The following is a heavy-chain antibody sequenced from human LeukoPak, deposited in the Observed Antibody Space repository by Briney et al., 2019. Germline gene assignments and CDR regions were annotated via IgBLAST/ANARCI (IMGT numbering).Heavy chain of an antibody. V-gene: IGHV3-11*04. D-gene: IGHD4-17*01. CDR2: ISSSGSTI. J-gene: IGHJ3*02. CDR3: ARSHDYGGYDAFDI. CDR1: GFTFSDYY. Sequence: NSGGSLRLSCAASGFTFSDYYMSWIRQAPGKGLEWVSYISSSGSTIYYADSVKGRFTISRDNAKNSLYLQMNSLRAEDTAVYYCARSHDYGGYDAFDIWGQGTMVTVSS.